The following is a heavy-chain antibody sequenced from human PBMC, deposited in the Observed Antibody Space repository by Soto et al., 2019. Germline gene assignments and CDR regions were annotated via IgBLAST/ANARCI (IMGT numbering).Heavy chain of an antibody. Sequence: EVQLVESGGGLIQPGGSLKLSCTASGFTLGDYWMHWVRQIPGKGLVWVSRINKDGSVTNYAESVMGRFTISRDNAKNTLFLQMNSLRADDTAVYYCARDISNGYNSYWGQGTLVTVSS. J-gene: IGHJ4*02. CDR2: INKDGSVT. V-gene: IGHV3-74*01. CDR1: GFTLGDYW. D-gene: IGHD5-12*01. CDR3: ARDISNGYNSY.